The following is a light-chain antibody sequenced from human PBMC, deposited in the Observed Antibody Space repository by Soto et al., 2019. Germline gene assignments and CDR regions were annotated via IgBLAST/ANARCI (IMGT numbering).Light chain of an antibody. Sequence: EIVLTQSPATLSLSPGERATLSCRASQSVSSYLAWYQQKPGRAPRLLIYDASNRASGIPSRFRGSGSGTDFTLTISSLEPEDFAVYYCQHRSNWPPYTFGQGTKLEMK. CDR1: QSVSSY. J-gene: IGKJ2*01. V-gene: IGKV3-11*01. CDR2: DAS. CDR3: QHRSNWPPYT.